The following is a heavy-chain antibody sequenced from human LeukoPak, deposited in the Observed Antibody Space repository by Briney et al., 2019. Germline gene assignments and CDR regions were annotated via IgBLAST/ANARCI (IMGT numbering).Heavy chain of an antibody. CDR3: ARRPAYSSGWYDYYYGMDV. Sequence: GGSLRLSCTASGVIFSEFGMHWVRQAPGKGLEGVTFIRYDGGDQYYAESVKGRFTISRDNSKNTLYLQMNSLRAEDTAVYYCARRPAYSSGWYDYYYGMDVWGQGTTVTVSS. CDR1: GVIFSEFG. CDR2: IRYDGGDQ. V-gene: IGHV3-30*02. D-gene: IGHD6-19*01. J-gene: IGHJ6*02.